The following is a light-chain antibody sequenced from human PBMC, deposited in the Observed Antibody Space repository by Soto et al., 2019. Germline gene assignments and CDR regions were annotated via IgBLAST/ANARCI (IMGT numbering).Light chain of an antibody. J-gene: IGKJ4*01. CDR1: QGITYY. Sequence: DIQMTQSPSSLSASGGDRVTITCRASQGITYYLAWYQQKPGKVPKLQIYAASTLQSGVPSRFSGGGSGADVTRTISSLQPEDVATYYCHNYVSVPLTFGGGTKVEIK. CDR2: AAS. V-gene: IGKV1-27*01. CDR3: HNYVSVPLT.